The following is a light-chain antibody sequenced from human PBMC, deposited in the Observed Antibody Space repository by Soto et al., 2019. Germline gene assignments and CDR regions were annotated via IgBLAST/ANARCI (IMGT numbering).Light chain of an antibody. J-gene: IGLJ1*01. CDR3: GTWDSSLSAGV. CDR2: DNN. CDR1: SSNIGNNY. Sequence: QSVLTQPPSVSAAPGQKVTISCSGSSSNIGNNYVSWYQQLPGTAPKLLIYDNNKRPSGIPDRFSGSKSGTSATLGITGLQTGDEAYYYCGTWDSSLSAGVFGTGTTLTVL. V-gene: IGLV1-51*01.